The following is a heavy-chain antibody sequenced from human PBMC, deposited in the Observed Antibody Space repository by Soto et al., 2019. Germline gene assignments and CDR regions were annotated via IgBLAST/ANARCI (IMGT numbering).Heavy chain of an antibody. CDR3: AKRGKESTRSFWFEP. D-gene: IGHD2-2*01. CDR1: GYSFTSYW. V-gene: IGHV5-51*01. Sequence: GESLKISCKSSGYSFTSYWIAWVRQMPGKGLEWMGIIYPGDSDTRYSPSFQGQVTISVDKSISTAYLQWSSLKASDTAIYYCAKRGKESTRSFWFEPWGQGTLVTVSS. J-gene: IGHJ5*02. CDR2: IYPGDSDT.